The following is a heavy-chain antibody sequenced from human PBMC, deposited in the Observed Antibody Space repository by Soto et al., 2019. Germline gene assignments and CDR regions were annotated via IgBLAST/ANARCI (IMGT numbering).Heavy chain of an antibody. Sequence: QVTLKESGPVLVKPTETLTLRCTVSGLSITDSEMGVSWIRQPPGQPLEWLAHIDSSGEKSYRKFLKSRLAISKDTSKSQIVLTMTNMHPADTATYYCARRHLAVAVSPWFDPWGQGIPVTVSS. V-gene: IGHV2-26*01. J-gene: IGHJ5*02. D-gene: IGHD6-19*01. CDR2: IDSSGEK. CDR1: GLSITDSEMG. CDR3: ARRHLAVAVSPWFDP.